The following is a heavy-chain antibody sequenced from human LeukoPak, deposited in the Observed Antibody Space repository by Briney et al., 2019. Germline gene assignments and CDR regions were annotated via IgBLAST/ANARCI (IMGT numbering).Heavy chain of an antibody. Sequence: ASVKVSCKASGYTFTNYYMHWVRQAPGQGLEWMGWISAYIGNTNYAQKLQGRVTMTTDTSTSTAYMELRSLRSDDTAVYYCALVLLWFGEHPGDYWGQGTLVTVSS. CDR2: ISAYIGNT. D-gene: IGHD3-10*01. J-gene: IGHJ4*02. CDR1: GYTFTNYY. CDR3: ALVLLWFGEHPGDY. V-gene: IGHV1-18*04.